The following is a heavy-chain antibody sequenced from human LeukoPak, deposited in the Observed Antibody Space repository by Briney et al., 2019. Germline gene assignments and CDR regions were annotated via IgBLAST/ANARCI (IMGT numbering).Heavy chain of an antibody. V-gene: IGHV3-48*03. CDR3: ARETRGHYYDSSGPDH. CDR1: GFTFRSYE. Sequence: GGSLRLSCAASGFTFRSYEMNWVRQAPGKGLEWVSYISTSDSSTHYADSVKGRFTISRDNAKNSLYLQMNSLRVEDMGVYYCARETRGHYYDSSGPDHWGQGTLVTVSS. J-gene: IGHJ5*02. D-gene: IGHD3-22*01. CDR2: ISTSDSST.